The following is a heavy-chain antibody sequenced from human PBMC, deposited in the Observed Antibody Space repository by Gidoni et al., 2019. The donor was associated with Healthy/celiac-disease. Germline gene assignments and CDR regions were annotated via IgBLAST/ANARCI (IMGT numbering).Heavy chain of an antibody. CDR3: AREEQQLDYYFDY. CDR2: IIPIFGTA. V-gene: IGHV1-69*01. J-gene: IGHJ4*02. D-gene: IGHD6-13*01. Sequence: QVQLVQSGAEVKKPGSSVTVSCKASVGTFSSYAISWVRQAPGQGLEWMGGIIPIFGTANYAQKFQGRVTITADESTSTAYMELSSLRSEDTAVYYCAREEQQLDYYFDYWGQGTLVTVSS. CDR1: VGTFSSYA.